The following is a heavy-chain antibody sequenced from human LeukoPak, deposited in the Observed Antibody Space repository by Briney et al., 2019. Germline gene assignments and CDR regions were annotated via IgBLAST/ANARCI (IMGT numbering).Heavy chain of an antibody. CDR3: AREGDIAATGAFDY. V-gene: IGHV4-59*12. CDR2: IYYSGST. D-gene: IGHD6-13*01. J-gene: IGHJ4*02. Sequence: SETLSLTCTVSGGSIGSYYWSWIRQPPGKGLEWIGYIYYSGSTNYNPSLKSRVTISVDTSKNQFSLKLSSVTAADTAVYYCAREGDIAATGAFDYWGQGTLVTVSS. CDR1: GGSIGSYY.